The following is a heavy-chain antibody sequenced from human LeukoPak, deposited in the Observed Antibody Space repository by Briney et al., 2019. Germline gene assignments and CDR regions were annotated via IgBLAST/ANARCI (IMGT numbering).Heavy chain of an antibody. J-gene: IGHJ5*02. Sequence: ASVKVSCKASGYTFSTYDINWVRQVTGQGLEWMGWMNPNSGNTGYAQKIQGRVTMTRNTSINTAYMELSSLRSEDTAVYYCARGPSRDYGSGSSWFDPWGQGTLSPSPQ. D-gene: IGHD3-10*01. CDR1: GYTFSTYD. CDR3: ARGPSRDYGSGSSWFDP. V-gene: IGHV1-8*01. CDR2: MNPNSGNT.